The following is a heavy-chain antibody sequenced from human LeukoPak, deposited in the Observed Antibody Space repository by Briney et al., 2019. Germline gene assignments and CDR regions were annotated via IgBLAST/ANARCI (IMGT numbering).Heavy chain of an antibody. V-gene: IGHV3-21*01. CDR1: GFTFSSYS. Sequence: GGSLRLYCAASGFTFSSYSMNWVRQAPGKGLEWVSSISSSSSYIYYADPVKGRFTISRDNAKNSLYLQMNSLRAEDTAVYYCAREVWAAGTGNYWGQGTLVTVSS. CDR3: AREVWAAGTGNY. J-gene: IGHJ4*02. CDR2: ISSSSSYI. D-gene: IGHD6-13*01.